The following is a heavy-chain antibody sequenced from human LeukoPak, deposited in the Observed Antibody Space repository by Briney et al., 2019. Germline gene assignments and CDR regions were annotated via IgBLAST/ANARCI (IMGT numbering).Heavy chain of an antibody. V-gene: IGHV4-39*01. CDR2: IYYSGST. CDR1: GGSISSNSYY. Sequence: PSETLSLTCTVSGGSISSNSYYWGWIRQPPGKGLKWIGSIYYSGSTYYNPSLKSRVTISVDTSKNQFSLKLSSVTAADTAVYYCARAYGGNSQYFQHWGQGTLVTVSS. D-gene: IGHD4-23*01. J-gene: IGHJ1*01. CDR3: ARAYGGNSQYFQH.